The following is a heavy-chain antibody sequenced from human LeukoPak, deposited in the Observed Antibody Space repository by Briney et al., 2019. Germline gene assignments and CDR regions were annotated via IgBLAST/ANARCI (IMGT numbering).Heavy chain of an antibody. D-gene: IGHD4-17*01. CDR2: INHSGST. V-gene: IGHV4-34*01. CDR1: GGSFSGYY. CDR3: ARGPYGDYRTPFGY. Sequence: SETLSLTCAVYGGSFSGYYWSWIRQPPGKGLEWIGEINHSGSTNYNPSLKSRGTISVDTSKNQFSLKLSSVPAADTAVYYCARGPYGDYRTPFGYWGQGTLVTVSS. J-gene: IGHJ4*02.